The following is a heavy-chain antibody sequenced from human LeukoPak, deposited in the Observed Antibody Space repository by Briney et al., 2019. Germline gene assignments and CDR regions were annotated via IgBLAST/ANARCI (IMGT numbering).Heavy chain of an antibody. CDR3: ARAHLSVAGRTPDY. D-gene: IGHD6-19*01. Sequence: GGSLRLSCAASGFTFSRHWMHWVRQAPGKGLVWVSRINNDGSSTTYANSVRGRFTISRDNAKNTLYLQMNSLRDEDTAVYYCARAHLSVAGRTPDYSGQGTLVTVSS. CDR2: INNDGSST. J-gene: IGHJ4*02. CDR1: GFTFSRHW. V-gene: IGHV3-74*01.